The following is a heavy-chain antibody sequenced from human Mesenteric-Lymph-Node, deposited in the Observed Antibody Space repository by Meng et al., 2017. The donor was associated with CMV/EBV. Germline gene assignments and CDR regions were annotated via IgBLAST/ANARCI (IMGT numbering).Heavy chain of an antibody. CDR3: ARDSRDYGFV. V-gene: IGHV3-48*04. Sequence: GGSLRLSCAASGFTFSSDSMNWVRQAPGKGLEWVSYISSSGSTIYYADSVKGRFTISRDNAKNSLYLQMNSLRAEDTAVYYCARDSRDYGFVWGQGTLVTVSS. CDR1: GFTFSSDS. D-gene: IGHD4-17*01. J-gene: IGHJ4*02. CDR2: ISSSGSTI.